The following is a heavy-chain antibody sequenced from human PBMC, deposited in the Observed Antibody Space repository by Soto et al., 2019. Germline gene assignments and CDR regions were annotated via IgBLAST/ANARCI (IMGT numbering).Heavy chain of an antibody. CDR1: GASISSSSSHY. CDR2: FYYSGST. V-gene: IGHV4-39*01. D-gene: IGHD3-22*01. CDR3: AGLYPYGSSGYHLNY. J-gene: IGHJ4*02. Sequence: PSETLSLTCTVPGASISSSSSHYWGWIRQPPGKGLEWIGSFYYSGSTYYNPSLKSRVTISVDMSKNQFSLKLRSVTAADTAVFYCAGLYPYGSSGYHLNYWGQGALVTVSS.